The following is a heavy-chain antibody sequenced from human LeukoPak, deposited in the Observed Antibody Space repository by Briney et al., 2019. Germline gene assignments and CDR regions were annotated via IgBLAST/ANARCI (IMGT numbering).Heavy chain of an antibody. CDR2: ISAYNGNT. D-gene: IGHD2-2*01. V-gene: IGHV1-18*01. CDR3: ARESIVVVPAANYYYYYGMDA. J-gene: IGHJ6*02. Sequence: ASVKVSCKASGYTFTSYGISWVRQAPGQGLEWMGWISAYNGNTNYAQELQGRVTMTTDTSTSTAYMELRSLRSDDTAVYYCARESIVVVPAANYYYYYGMDAWGQGTTVTVSS. CDR1: GYTFTSYG.